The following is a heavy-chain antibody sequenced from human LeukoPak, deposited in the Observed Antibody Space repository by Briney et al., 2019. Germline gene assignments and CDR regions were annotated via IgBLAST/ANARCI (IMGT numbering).Heavy chain of an antibody. D-gene: IGHD2-21*01. CDR3: ARDLLDCGGPKCSDY. V-gene: IGHV3-30-3*01. Sequence: PGGSLRLSCAASGFTFENYRLHWVRQAPGKGLEWVSLITHDGSNKYYADSEKGRFTISRDNSKNTVHLQMSSLRTEDTAVYYCARDLLDCGGPKCSDYGGQGTLVTVSS. CDR2: ITHDGSNK. CDR1: GFTFENYR. J-gene: IGHJ4*02.